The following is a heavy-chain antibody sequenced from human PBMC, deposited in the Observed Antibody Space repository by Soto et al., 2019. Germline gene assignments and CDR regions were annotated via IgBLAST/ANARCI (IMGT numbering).Heavy chain of an antibody. CDR1: ALRFGSFT. Sequence: LRLPWSPSALRFGSFTMNWVRQAQGKGLERVSTISSNSAYIYYTDALRGRFTISRDHAKNSLHLQMNSLRAEDTAVYYRTRDASRDSSARGWFEP. CDR2: ISSNSAYI. D-gene: IGHD6-13*01. CDR3: TRDASRDSSARGWFEP. J-gene: IGHJ5*02. V-gene: IGHV3-21*01.